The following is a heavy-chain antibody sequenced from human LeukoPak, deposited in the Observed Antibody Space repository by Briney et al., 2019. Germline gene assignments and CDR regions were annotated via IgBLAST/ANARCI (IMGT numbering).Heavy chain of an antibody. CDR2: INHSGRT. D-gene: IGHD2-21*02. CDR1: GGSFSGYC. CDR3: ARDYCGGDCYSPDNWYDP. V-gene: IGHV4-34*01. Sequence: SETLSLTCAVYGGSFSGYCWSWIRQPPGKGLEWIGEINHSGRTNYNPSLKSRVTMSVDTSKNQFSLKLSSVTAADTAVYYCARDYCGGDCYSPDNWYDPWGQGTLVTVSS. J-gene: IGHJ5*02.